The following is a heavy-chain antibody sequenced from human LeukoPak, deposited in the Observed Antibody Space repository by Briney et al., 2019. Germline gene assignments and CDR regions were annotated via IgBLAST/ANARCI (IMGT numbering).Heavy chain of an antibody. CDR1: VGSISSSSDY. Sequence: SETLSLTCTVSVGSISSSSDYRGWIRQPPGKGLEWIGSVYYSGSTHYNSSLQSRVTISVDTSKNQFSLKLNSVTAADTAIYYCARHRSGWYSDFDFWGQGTLVTVSS. V-gene: IGHV4-39*01. CDR3: ARHRSGWYSDFDF. J-gene: IGHJ4*02. D-gene: IGHD6-19*01. CDR2: VYYSGST.